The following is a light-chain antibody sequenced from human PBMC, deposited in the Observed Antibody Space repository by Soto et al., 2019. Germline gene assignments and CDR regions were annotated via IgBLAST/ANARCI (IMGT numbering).Light chain of an antibody. Sequence: DIQMTQSPSSVSASVGVSVAISRRASQGVSDWVAWYQQKPGEAPKLLIYGSSSLLSGVPSRFSGTRSGTDFTLTISSLQPEDFAVYYCQQRSNWPLTFGQGTRLEIK. CDR1: QGVSDW. CDR2: GSS. CDR3: QQRSNWPLT. V-gene: IGKV1-12*01. J-gene: IGKJ5*01.